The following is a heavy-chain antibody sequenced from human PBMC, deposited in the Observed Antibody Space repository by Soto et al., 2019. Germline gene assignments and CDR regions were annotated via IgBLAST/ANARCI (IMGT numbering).Heavy chain of an antibody. D-gene: IGHD3-10*01. CDR1: GYTFTSYG. Sequence: ASVKVSCKASGYTFTSYGISWVRQAPGQGLEWMGWISAYNGNTNYAQKLQGRVTMTTDTSTSTAYMELRSLRSDDTAVYYCARDQDLYYYCSGSLDAFYIWGKGSMVPVSS. CDR3: ARDQDLYYYCSGSLDAFYI. J-gene: IGHJ3*02. V-gene: IGHV1-18*01. CDR2: ISAYNGNT.